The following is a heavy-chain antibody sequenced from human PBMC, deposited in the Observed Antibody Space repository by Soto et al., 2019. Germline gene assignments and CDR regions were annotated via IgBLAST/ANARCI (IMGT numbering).Heavy chain of an antibody. CDR1: GFSLTDVW. CDR3: SHGYGQYFNS. CDR2: IKSKTAGGTT. D-gene: IGHD5-18*01. J-gene: IGHJ4*02. V-gene: IGHV3-15*07. Sequence: EVQLVESGGGLVKPGGSLRLSCAVSGFSLTDVWMNWVRQAPGKGLEWVGRIKSKTAGGTTDYAAPVKGRFTILRDDSKNTLYLQMDSLITEDTAVYFRSHGYGQYFNSWGQGTLVTVSS.